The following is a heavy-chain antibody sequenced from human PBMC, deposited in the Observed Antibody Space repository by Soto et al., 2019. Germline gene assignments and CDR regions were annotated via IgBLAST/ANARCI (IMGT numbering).Heavy chain of an antibody. CDR3: TKDRYPDGIWTFDF. V-gene: IGHV3-23*01. D-gene: IGHD2-15*01. Sequence: GGSLRLSCAASGFTFNTYTMNWVRLTAGKGLERVAGINAGYNGVTYYADSVKGRFTISRDDSQDILFLQMHGLRAYDTALYYCTKDRYPDGIWTFDFWGKGTLVTVSS. J-gene: IGHJ4*02. CDR1: GFTFNTYT. CDR2: INAGYNGVT.